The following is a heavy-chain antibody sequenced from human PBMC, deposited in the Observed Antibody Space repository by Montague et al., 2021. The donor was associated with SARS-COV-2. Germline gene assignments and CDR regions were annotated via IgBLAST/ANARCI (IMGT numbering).Heavy chain of an antibody. CDR2: IYYSGST. J-gene: IGHJ2*01. CDR1: GGSISSYY. Sequence: SETLPLTCTVSGGSISSYYWNWIRQSPGKGLGWIGYIYYSGSTKYNPSLKSRVTISVDTSKSQMSLRLNSVTAADTAVYYCAGDRGRFWHFDLWGRGTLVTVSS. CDR3: AGDRGRFWHFDL. D-gene: IGHD5-12*01. V-gene: IGHV4-59*01.